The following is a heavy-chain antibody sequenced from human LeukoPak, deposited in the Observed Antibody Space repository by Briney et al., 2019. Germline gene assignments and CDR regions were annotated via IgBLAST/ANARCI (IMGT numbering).Heavy chain of an antibody. V-gene: IGHV3-23*01. Sequence: GGSLRLSCAASGFTFSSYAMSWVRQAPGKGLEWVSAISGSGGSTYYADSVKGRFTISRDNSKNTLYLQMNSLRAEDTAVYYCEKVKLDRGIVATIKMIEVPPQFDYWGQGTLVTVSS. D-gene: IGHD5-12*01. CDR3: EKVKLDRGIVATIKMIEVPPQFDY. CDR1: GFTFSSYA. J-gene: IGHJ4*02. CDR2: ISGSGGST.